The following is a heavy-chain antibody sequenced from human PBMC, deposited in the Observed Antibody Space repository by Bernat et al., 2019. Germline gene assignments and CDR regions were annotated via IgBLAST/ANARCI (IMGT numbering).Heavy chain of an antibody. J-gene: IGHJ6*02. CDR3: AKGVMVFAMPVAYYYYAMDV. D-gene: IGHD2-8*01. CDR1: GFTFSNYA. V-gene: IGHV3-23*01. CDR2: ISGSGGST. Sequence: EVQLLESGGGLAQPGGSLRLSCAASGFTFSNYAMSWVRQAPGKGLEWVSTISGSGGSTYYADSVKGRFTISRDNSKNTLYLQMNSLRAEDTAVYYCAKGVMVFAMPVAYYYYAMDVWGQGTAVTVSS.